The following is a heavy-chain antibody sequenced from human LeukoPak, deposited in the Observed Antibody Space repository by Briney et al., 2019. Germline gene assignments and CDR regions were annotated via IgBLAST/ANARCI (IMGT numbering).Heavy chain of an antibody. CDR3: ARDYNVLRFLEWLSPPYYYYGMDV. V-gene: IGHV3-7*03. Sequence: GGSLRLSCAASGFTFSSYWMSWVRQAPGKGLEWVANIKQDGSEKYYMDSVKGRFTISRDNAKNSLYLQMNSLRAEDTAVYYCARDYNVLRFLEWLSPPYYYYGMDVWGQGTTVTVSS. D-gene: IGHD3-3*01. CDR1: GFTFSSYW. CDR2: IKQDGSEK. J-gene: IGHJ6*02.